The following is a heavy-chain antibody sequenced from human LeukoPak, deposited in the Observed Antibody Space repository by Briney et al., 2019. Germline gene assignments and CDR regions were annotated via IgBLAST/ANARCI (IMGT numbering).Heavy chain of an antibody. CDR1: GGSISSRSYY. CDR3: ARHLESFDYGEHVNWFDP. V-gene: IGHV4-39*01. D-gene: IGHD4-17*01. J-gene: IGHJ5*02. CDR2: IYYSGST. Sequence: SETLSLTCTVSGGSISSRSYYWGWIRQPPGKGLEWIGSIYYSGSTYYNPSLKSRVTISVDTSKNQFSLKLSSVTAADTAVYYCARHLESFDYGEHVNWFDPWGQGTLVTVSS.